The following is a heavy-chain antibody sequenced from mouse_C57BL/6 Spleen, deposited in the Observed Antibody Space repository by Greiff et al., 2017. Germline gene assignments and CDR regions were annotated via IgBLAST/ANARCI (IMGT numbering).Heavy chain of an antibody. CDR2: IYPGDGDT. CDR3: ARSQEAMDD. J-gene: IGHJ4*01. CDR1: GYAFSSSW. Sequence: QVQLQQSGPELVKPGASVKISCKASGYAFSSSWMNWVKQRPGKGLEWIGRIYPGDGDTNYNGKFKGKATLTADKSSSTAYMQLSSLTSEDSAVYFCARSQEAMDDWGQGTSVTVSS. V-gene: IGHV1-82*01.